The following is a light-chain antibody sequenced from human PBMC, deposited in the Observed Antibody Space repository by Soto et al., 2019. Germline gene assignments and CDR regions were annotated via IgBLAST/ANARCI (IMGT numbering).Light chain of an antibody. CDR3: QQYDSSSVT. Sequence: IILTQSPGTLSLSPGEGATLSCKASQTVISTHLAWYQQKPGQAPRLLIYATSNRATGIPDRFSGSGSGRDFTLNIDRLEPEDLAVYYCQQYDSSSVTFGQGTRLHLK. CDR1: QTVISTH. CDR2: ATS. V-gene: IGKV3-20*01. J-gene: IGKJ5*01.